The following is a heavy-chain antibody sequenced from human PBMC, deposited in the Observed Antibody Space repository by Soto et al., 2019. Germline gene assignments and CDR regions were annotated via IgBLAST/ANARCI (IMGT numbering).Heavy chain of an antibody. Sequence: PGGSLRLSCAASGFNFDDYGMSWVRQAPGKGLEWVSGINWNGGSTGYADSVKGRFTISRDNAKYSLDLQMNSLRAEDTALYYCVRRRYLSGTYSGYYFDSWGQGTLVTVSS. V-gene: IGHV3-20*04. D-gene: IGHD1-26*01. CDR3: VRRRYLSGTYSGYYFDS. J-gene: IGHJ4*02. CDR1: GFNFDDYG. CDR2: INWNGGST.